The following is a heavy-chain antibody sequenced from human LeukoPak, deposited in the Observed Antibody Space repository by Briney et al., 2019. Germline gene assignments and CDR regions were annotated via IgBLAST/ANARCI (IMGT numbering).Heavy chain of an antibody. CDR3: ARDGITMRILEY. D-gene: IGHD3-10*01. V-gene: IGHV3-21*01. CDR2: ISSSSSYI. J-gene: IGHJ4*02. Sequence: GGSLRLSCAASGFTFSSYSMNWVRQAPGKGLEWVSSISSSSSYIYYADSVKGRFTISRDNAKNSLYLQMNSLRAEDTAVYYCARDGITMRILEYWGQGTLVTVSS. CDR1: GFTFSSYS.